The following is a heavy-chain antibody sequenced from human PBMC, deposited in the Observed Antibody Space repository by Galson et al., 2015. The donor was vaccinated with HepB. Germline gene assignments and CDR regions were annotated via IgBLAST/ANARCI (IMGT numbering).Heavy chain of an antibody. Sequence: SVKVSCKASGYTFTSYGISWVRQAPGQGLEWMGWISAYNGNTNYAQKLQGRVTMTTDTSTSTAYMELRSLRSDDTAVYYCARTGDTAMVTLYYYGMDVWGQGTTVTVSS. CDR1: GYTFTSYG. D-gene: IGHD5-18*01. CDR3: ARTGDTAMVTLYYYGMDV. J-gene: IGHJ6*02. V-gene: IGHV1-18*01. CDR2: ISAYNGNT.